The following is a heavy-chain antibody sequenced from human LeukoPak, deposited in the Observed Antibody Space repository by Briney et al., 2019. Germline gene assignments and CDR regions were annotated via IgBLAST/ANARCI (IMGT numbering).Heavy chain of an antibody. CDR2: IDQDGRDK. V-gene: IGHV3-7*01. CDR3: ARTSLGWLDP. CDR1: GFTFSDYW. Sequence: GGALRLSCAASGFTFSDYWMSGVRQARGKGLEWVATIDQDGRDKFSVDSVKGRFTISRDNARTTMSLQMKSLRVEDTAVSYCARTSLGWLDPWGQGALVTVSS. D-gene: IGHD7-27*01. J-gene: IGHJ5*02.